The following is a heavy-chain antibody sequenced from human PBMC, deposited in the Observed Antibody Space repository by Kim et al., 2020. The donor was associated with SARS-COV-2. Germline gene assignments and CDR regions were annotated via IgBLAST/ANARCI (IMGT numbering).Heavy chain of an antibody. D-gene: IGHD2-15*01. CDR3: ARAFCGGSSCNWFDP. CDR2: IYNNGDT. Sequence: SETLSLTCTVSGGSTSNYYWSWIRQPAGKGLEWIGRIYNNGDTNYNPSLKSRITMSADPAKRQLSLRLSSVTAADTAVYYCARAFCGGSSCNWFDPWGQGVLGTVSP. V-gene: IGHV4-4*07. J-gene: IGHJ5*02. CDR1: GGSTSNYY.